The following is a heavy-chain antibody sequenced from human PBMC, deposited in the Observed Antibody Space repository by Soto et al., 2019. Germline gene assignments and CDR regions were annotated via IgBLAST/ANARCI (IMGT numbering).Heavy chain of an antibody. CDR3: TTDSDLYDFWSGYYPYYFDY. J-gene: IGHJ4*02. V-gene: IGHV3-15*01. D-gene: IGHD3-3*01. Sequence: PGGSLRLSCAASGFTFSNAWMSWVRQAPGKGLEWVGRIKSKTDGGTTDYAAPVKGRFTISRDDSKNTLYLQMNSLKTEDTAVYYCTTDSDLYDFWSGYYPYYFDYWGQGTLVTVSS. CDR1: GFTFSNAW. CDR2: IKSKTDGGTT.